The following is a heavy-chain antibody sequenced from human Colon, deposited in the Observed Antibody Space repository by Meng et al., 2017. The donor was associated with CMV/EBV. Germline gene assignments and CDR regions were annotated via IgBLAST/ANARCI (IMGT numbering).Heavy chain of an antibody. Sequence: GESLKISCAASGFTFDDYTMHWVRQAPGKALEWVSLISRDGRAAYYGDSVKGRFTISRDSSKNSFFLQMNSLRSEDTALYYCAKGGQWLITSWGQGTLVTVSS. CDR3: AKGGQWLITS. J-gene: IGHJ5*02. CDR2: ISRDGRAA. CDR1: GFTFDDYT. D-gene: IGHD6-19*01. V-gene: IGHV3-43*01.